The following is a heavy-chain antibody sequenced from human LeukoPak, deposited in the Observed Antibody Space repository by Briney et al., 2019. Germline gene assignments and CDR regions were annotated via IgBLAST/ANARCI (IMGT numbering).Heavy chain of an antibody. CDR2: ISISSNYI. D-gene: IGHD1-26*01. J-gene: IGHJ5*02. CDR1: GFTFSRYS. CDR3: ARLYSGTNGWFDP. Sequence: PGGSLRLSCAASGFTFSRYSMNWVRQAPGKGLEWVSSISISSNYIYYPDSLKGRFTISRDNAKNSLYLQMNSLRAEDTALYYCARLYSGTNGWFDPWGQGTLVTVSS. V-gene: IGHV3-21*04.